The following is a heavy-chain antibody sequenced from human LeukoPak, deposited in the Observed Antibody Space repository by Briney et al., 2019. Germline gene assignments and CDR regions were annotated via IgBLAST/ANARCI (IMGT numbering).Heavy chain of an antibody. J-gene: IGHJ3*02. V-gene: IGHV4-59*08. Sequence: SETPSLTCTVSGGSISSYSWSWIRQPPGRGLEWIGSIYYIGCTNYNPSLKSRVTMSVDPSKNQFSLKLSSVTAADTAVYYCARHGGESIVAMILHAFDIWGQGTMVTVSS. CDR2: IYYIGCT. CDR1: GGSISSYS. CDR3: ARHGGESIVAMILHAFDI. D-gene: IGHD5-12*01.